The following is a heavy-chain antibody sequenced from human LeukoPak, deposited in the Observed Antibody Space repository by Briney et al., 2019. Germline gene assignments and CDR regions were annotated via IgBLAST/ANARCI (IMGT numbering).Heavy chain of an antibody. CDR1: GGSISSYY. J-gene: IGHJ5*02. CDR2: IYYSGST. Sequence: PSETLSLTCTVSGGSISSYYWSWIRQPPGKGLEWIGYIYYSGSTNYNPSLKSRVTISVDTSKKQFSLKLSSVTAADTAVYYCARGRYCSGGSCYEYNWFDPWGQGTLVTVSS. D-gene: IGHD2-15*01. V-gene: IGHV4-59*01. CDR3: ARGRYCSGGSCYEYNWFDP.